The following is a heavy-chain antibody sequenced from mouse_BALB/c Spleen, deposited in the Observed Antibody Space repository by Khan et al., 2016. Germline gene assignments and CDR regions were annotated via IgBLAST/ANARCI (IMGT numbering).Heavy chain of an antibody. J-gene: IGHJ4*01. CDR3: ARIPPDTLGY. CDR1: GFTFNIYW. Sequence: QVQLQQSGAELAKPGASVKMSCKASGFTFNIYWMHWVKQRPGQGLEWIGYINPSTGYTEYNQRFKDKATLTAGKSSSTVYMQLSSLTSEDSAVYYCARIPPDTLGYWGQGTSVTVSS. V-gene: IGHV1-7*01. CDR2: INPSTGYT.